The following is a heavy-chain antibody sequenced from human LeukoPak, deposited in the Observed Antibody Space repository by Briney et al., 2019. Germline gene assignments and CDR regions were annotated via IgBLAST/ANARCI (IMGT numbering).Heavy chain of an antibody. CDR3: ARAGGQWLANYYGMDV. Sequence: GASVKVSCKASSYTLTSYGISWVRQAPGQGLEWMGWISAYNGNTNYAQKLQGRVTMTTDTSTSTAYMELGSLRSDDTAVYYCARAGGQWLANYYGMDVWGQGTTVTVSS. CDR1: SYTLTSYG. D-gene: IGHD6-19*01. CDR2: ISAYNGNT. J-gene: IGHJ6*02. V-gene: IGHV1-18*01.